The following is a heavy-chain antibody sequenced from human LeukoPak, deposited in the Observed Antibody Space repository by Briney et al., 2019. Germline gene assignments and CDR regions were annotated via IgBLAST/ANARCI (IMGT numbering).Heavy chain of an antibody. D-gene: IGHD3-10*01. J-gene: IGHJ4*02. V-gene: IGHV3-48*03. Sequence: GGSLRLSCAASGFTFSSYEMNWVRQAPGKGLEWVSYISSSGSTIYYADSVKGRFTISRDNAKNSLYLQMNSLRAKDTAVYYCAREYYYGSGSYLGSFDYWGQGTLVTVSS. CDR1: GFTFSSYE. CDR3: AREYYYGSGSYLGSFDY. CDR2: ISSSGSTI.